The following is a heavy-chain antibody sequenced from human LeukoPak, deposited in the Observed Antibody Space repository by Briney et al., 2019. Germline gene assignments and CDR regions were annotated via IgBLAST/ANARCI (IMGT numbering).Heavy chain of an antibody. J-gene: IGHJ5*02. CDR3: ARGGDGSINNWFDP. V-gene: IGHV1-2*02. CDR1: GYIFTGYY. D-gene: IGHD5-24*01. Sequence: ASVKVSCKASGYIFTGYYKHWLRQAPGQGLEWMGWINSHSGGTNYAQKFQGRVTMTRDTSITTAYMELSRLRSDDTAIYYCARGGDGSINNWFDPWGQGALVTVSS. CDR2: INSHSGGT.